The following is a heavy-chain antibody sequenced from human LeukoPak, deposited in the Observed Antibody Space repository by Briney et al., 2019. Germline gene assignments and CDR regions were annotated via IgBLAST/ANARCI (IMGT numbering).Heavy chain of an antibody. J-gene: IGHJ4*02. CDR2: VYTSGST. V-gene: IGHV4-4*08. CDR1: GGSLSNYY. CDR3: ARLQWLSTPFFDY. Sequence: SETLSLTCSVSGGSLSNYYWSWIRQPPGKGLEWIGRVYTSGSTNYNPSLKSRVNISLDTPKNQFSLKLISVTAADTAVYFCARLQWLSTPFFDYWGQGTLVTVSS. D-gene: IGHD6-19*01.